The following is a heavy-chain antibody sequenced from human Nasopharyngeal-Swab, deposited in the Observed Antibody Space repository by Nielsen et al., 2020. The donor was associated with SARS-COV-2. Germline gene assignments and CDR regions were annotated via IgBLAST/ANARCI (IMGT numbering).Heavy chain of an antibody. CDR1: GYNFAVYI. V-gene: IGHV1-3*01. Sequence: ASVKVSCKASGYNFAVYIMHWVRQAPGQGLEWMGWINAGNGDTKYSQKFQDRVTFTRDTSADTAYMELSSLRSEDTAVYFCARHFYSSSSRLLYLDYWGQGTLVTVSS. CDR3: ARHFYSSSSRLLYLDY. D-gene: IGHD6-6*01. CDR2: INAGNGDT. J-gene: IGHJ4*02.